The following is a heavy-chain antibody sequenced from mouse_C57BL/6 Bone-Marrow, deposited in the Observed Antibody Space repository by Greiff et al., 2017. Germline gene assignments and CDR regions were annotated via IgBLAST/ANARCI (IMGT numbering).Heavy chain of an antibody. CDR2: ISSGGDYI. Sequence: EVKLMESGAGLVKPGGSLKLSCAASGFTFSSYAMSWVRQTPEKRLEWVAYISSGGDYIYYADTVKGRFTISRDNARNTLYLQMSSLKSEDTAMYYCTREGDGYYGAWFAYWGQGTLVTVSA. D-gene: IGHD2-3*01. CDR3: TREGDGYYGAWFAY. CDR1: GFTFSSYA. V-gene: IGHV5-9-1*02. J-gene: IGHJ3*01.